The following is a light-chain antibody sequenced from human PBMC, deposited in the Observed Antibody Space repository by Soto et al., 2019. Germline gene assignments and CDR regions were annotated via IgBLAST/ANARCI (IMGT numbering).Light chain of an antibody. V-gene: IGLV2-14*01. CDR2: EVN. CDR3: SSYTTSSTPV. CDR1: SSDVGGYNF. Sequence: QSVLTQPASVSGSPGQSITISCTGTSSDVGGYNFVSWYQQYPGTAPKVMIYEVNNRPSGVSDRFSGSKSGNTASLTISGLQAEDEADYYCSSYTTSSTPVFGTGTKVTVL. J-gene: IGLJ1*01.